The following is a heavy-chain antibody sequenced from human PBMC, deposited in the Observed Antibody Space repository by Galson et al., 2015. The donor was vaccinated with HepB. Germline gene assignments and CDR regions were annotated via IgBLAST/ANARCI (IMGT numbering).Heavy chain of an antibody. J-gene: IGHJ6*02. V-gene: IGHV3-30*18. Sequence: LRLSCAASGFTFSSSGMHWVRQAPGKGLEGVAVISYDGSNKYYADSVKGRFTISRDNSKNTLYLQMNSLRAEDTAVYYCSKGIGSYSSSWYSLYYYYYGMYGWGQATTGTVSS. CDR1: GFTFSSSG. CDR2: ISYDGSNK. CDR3: SKGIGSYSSSWYSLYYYYYGMYG. D-gene: IGHD6-13*01.